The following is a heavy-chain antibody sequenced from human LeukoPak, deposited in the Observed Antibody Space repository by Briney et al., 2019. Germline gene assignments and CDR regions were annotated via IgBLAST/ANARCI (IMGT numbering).Heavy chain of an antibody. D-gene: IGHD1-26*01. Sequence: GRSLRLSCAASGFTFSSYGMHWVRQAPGKGLERVAVISYDGSNKYYADSVKGRFTISRDNSKNTLYLQMNSLRAEDTALYYCAKKVVVGATSPYSDFQDWGQGTLVTVSS. CDR3: AKKVVVGATSPYSDFQD. CDR2: ISYDGSNK. V-gene: IGHV3-30*18. J-gene: IGHJ1*01. CDR1: GFTFSSYG.